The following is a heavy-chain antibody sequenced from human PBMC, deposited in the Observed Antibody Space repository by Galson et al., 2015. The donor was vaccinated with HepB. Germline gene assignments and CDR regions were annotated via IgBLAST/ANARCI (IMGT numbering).Heavy chain of an antibody. V-gene: IGHV4-34*01. CDR2: MNHSGNI. Sequence: TLSLTCAVYGGSFSGYYWSWIRQPPGKGLEWIGEMNHSGNINYNPSLKSRVTISVDTSENHFSLKLSSVTAADTAVYYCARGTSPSGGRAHWGQGTLVTVSS. D-gene: IGHD1-26*01. CDR3: ARGTSPSGGRAH. CDR1: GGSFSGYY. J-gene: IGHJ4*02.